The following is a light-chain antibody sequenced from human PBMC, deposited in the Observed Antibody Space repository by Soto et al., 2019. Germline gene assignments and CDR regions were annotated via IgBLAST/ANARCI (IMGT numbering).Light chain of an antibody. CDR1: QSVSTY. V-gene: IGKV3-11*01. J-gene: IGKJ1*01. CDR2: DAS. Sequence: EIVFTQSPAPLSLSPGERATLSRRASQSVSTYLAWYQQKPGQAPRLLIYDASKRATGVPARFSGSGSGTDFTLTISSLEPEDFAVYYCQQYGSSPGTFGQGTKVDIK. CDR3: QQYGSSPGT.